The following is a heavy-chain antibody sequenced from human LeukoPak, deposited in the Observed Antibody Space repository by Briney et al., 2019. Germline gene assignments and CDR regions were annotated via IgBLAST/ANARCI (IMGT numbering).Heavy chain of an antibody. D-gene: IGHD1-1*01. J-gene: IGHJ6*03. CDR2: IIPIFGTA. V-gene: IGHV1-69*05. CDR1: GGTFSSYA. Sequence: ASVKVSCKASGGTFSSYAISWVRQAPGQGLEWMGGIIPIFGTANYAQKFQGRVTITTDESTSTAYMELSSLRSEDTAVYYCARSGNWRKDYYYYMDVWGKGTTVTVSS. CDR3: ARSGNWRKDYYYYMDV.